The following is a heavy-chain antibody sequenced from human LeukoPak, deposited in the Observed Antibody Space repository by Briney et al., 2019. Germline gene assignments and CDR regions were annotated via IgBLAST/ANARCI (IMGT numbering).Heavy chain of an antibody. CDR3: ARLYLDIVVGPAAMMRDFYYDYYMDV. Sequence: SETLSLTCTVSGGSISSYYWSWIRQPPGKGLEWIGYIYTSGSTNYNPSLKSRVTISVDTSKNQFSLKLSSVTAADTAVYYCARLYLDIVVGPAAMMRDFYYDYYMDVWGKGTTVTVSS. CDR2: IYTSGST. V-gene: IGHV4-4*09. CDR1: GGSISSYY. D-gene: IGHD2-2*03. J-gene: IGHJ6*03.